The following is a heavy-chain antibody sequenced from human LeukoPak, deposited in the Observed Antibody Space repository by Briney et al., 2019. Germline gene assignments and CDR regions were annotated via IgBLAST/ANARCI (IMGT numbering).Heavy chain of an antibody. J-gene: IGHJ4*02. CDR2: IYTSGST. D-gene: IGHD6-6*01. CDR3: ATLYSISSMDY. Sequence: SETLSLTCTVSGGSISGYCWSWIRQPPGKGLEWIGYIYTSGSTNYNPSLKSRVTISVDTSKNQFSLKLSSVTAADTAVYYCATLYSISSMDYWGQGTLVTVSS. CDR1: GGSISGYC. V-gene: IGHV4-4*09.